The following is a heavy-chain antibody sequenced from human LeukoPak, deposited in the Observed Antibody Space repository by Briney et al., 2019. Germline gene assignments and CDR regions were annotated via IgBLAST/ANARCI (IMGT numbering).Heavy chain of an antibody. CDR1: GFAFDNYY. D-gene: IGHD6-19*01. CDR2: ISSSGAHI. CDR3: ARDGLYYFDY. V-gene: IGHV3-21*01. J-gene: IGHJ4*02. Sequence: GGSLRLSCEASGFAFDNYYMHWVRQAPGKGLEWVSSISSSGAHIYYADSVKGRFTISRDNAKNSLYLQMNSLRAEDTAVYYCARDGLYYFDYWGQGTLVTVSS.